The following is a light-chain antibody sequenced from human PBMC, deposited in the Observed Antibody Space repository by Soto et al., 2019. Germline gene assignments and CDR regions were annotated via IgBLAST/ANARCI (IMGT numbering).Light chain of an antibody. J-gene: IGKJ1*01. V-gene: IGKV3-15*01. CDR1: QSVGSN. Sequence: EIVMTQSPATLSVSPGDRATLSCRASQSVGSNVVWYQQKPGQAPRLVVYGASTRATGIPERFSGGGSGTEFTLTITSLQSEDFAVYYCQQYNNWPPRATFGQGTKVDIK. CDR3: QQYNNWPPRAT. CDR2: GAS.